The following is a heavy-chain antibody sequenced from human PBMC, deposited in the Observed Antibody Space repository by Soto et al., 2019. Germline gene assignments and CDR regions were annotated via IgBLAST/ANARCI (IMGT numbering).Heavy chain of an antibody. D-gene: IGHD2-21*02. CDR2: INAGNGNT. Sequence: GASVKVSCKASGYTFTSYAMHWVRQAPGQRLEWMGWINAGNGNTKYSQKFQGGVTITRDTSASTAYMELSSLRSEDTAVYYCARVDGFYCGGDCAGFDYWGQGTLVTVSS. CDR3: ARVDGFYCGGDCAGFDY. V-gene: IGHV1-3*01. CDR1: GYTFTSYA. J-gene: IGHJ4*02.